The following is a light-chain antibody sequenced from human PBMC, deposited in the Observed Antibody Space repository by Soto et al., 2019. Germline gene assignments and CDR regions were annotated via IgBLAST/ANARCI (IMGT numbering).Light chain of an antibody. J-gene: IGLJ2*01. CDR2: EVI. V-gene: IGLV2-14*01. CDR3: SSYINRDVV. Sequence: QSALTQPASVSGSPGQSITISCTETNSDVDTYNYVSWYQQLPGKAPKLMIYEVIKRPSGVSSRFSGSKSGNTASLTISGLQAEDEADYYCSSYINRDVVFGGGTKVTVL. CDR1: NSDVDTYNY.